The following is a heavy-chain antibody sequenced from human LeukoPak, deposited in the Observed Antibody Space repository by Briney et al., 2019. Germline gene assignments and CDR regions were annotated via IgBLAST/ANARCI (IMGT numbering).Heavy chain of an antibody. J-gene: IGHJ3*02. CDR3: AREDGGWSGYHAFDI. V-gene: IGHV3-7*01. CDR2: IKQDGSEK. D-gene: IGHD3-3*01. CDR1: GFTFSSYW. Sequence: GGSLRLSCAASGFTFSSYWMSWVRQAPGKGLEWVANIKQDGSEKYYVDSVKGRFTISRDNAKNSLYLQMNSLRAEDTAVYYCAREDGGWSGYHAFDIWGQGTMVTVSS.